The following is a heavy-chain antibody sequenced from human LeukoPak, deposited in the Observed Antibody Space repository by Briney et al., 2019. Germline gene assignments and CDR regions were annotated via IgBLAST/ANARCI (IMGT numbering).Heavy chain of an antibody. CDR2: INHSGST. CDR1: GGSFSGYY. D-gene: IGHD6-6*01. CDR3: ARIRRGAARGSSDY. Sequence: SETLSLTCAVYGGSFSGYYWSWIRQPPGKGLEWIGEINHSGSTNYNPSLKSRVTISVDTSKNQFSLKLSSVTAADTAVYYCARIRRGAARGSSDYWGQGTLVTVSS. J-gene: IGHJ4*02. V-gene: IGHV4-34*01.